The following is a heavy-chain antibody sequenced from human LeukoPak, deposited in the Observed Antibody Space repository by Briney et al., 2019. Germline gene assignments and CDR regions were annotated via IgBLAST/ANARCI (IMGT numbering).Heavy chain of an antibody. CDR3: AKEGGSGSYEYFQH. CDR1: GFTFSSYW. V-gene: IGHV3-23*01. D-gene: IGHD3-10*01. CDR2: ISGSGGST. J-gene: IGHJ1*01. Sequence: GGPLRLSCAASGFTFSSYWMSWVRQAPGKGLEWVSAISGSGGSTYYADSVKGRFTISRDNSKNTLYLQMNSLRAEDTAVYYCAKEGGSGSYEYFQHWGQGTLVTVSS.